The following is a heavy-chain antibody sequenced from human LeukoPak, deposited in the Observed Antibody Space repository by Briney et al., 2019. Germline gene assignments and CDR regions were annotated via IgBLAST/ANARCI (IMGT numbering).Heavy chain of an antibody. CDR3: ARGGDGGYLYYFDY. J-gene: IGHJ4*02. Sequence: PSETLSLTCTVPGGSISSYYWSWIRQPPGKGLEWIGYIYYSGSTNYNPSLKSRVTISVDTSKNQFSLKLSSVTAADTAVYYCARGGDGGYLYYFDYWGQGTLVTVSS. CDR2: IYYSGST. V-gene: IGHV4-59*08. CDR1: GGSISSYY. D-gene: IGHD5-12*01.